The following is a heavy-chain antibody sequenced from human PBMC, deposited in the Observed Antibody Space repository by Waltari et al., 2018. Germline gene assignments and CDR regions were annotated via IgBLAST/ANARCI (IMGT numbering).Heavy chain of an antibody. CDR2: FDPERRET. V-gene: IGHV1-24*01. CDR3: ATDWGYCSDDSCYVGERGDY. Sequence: QLIQSGAEVKKPGASVRLSCKVSGYSLTELSIHWVRQPPGKGLEWMGGFDPERRETTYAQRVQGRVTMTEDTATDTAYMELRSLTSDDTAVFYCATDWGYCSDDSCYVGERGDYWGQGTLVTVSS. CDR1: GYSLTELS. D-gene: IGHD2-15*01. J-gene: IGHJ4*02.